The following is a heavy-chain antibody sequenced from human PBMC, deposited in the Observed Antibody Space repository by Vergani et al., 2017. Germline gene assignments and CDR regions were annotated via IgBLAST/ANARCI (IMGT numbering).Heavy chain of an antibody. CDR2: ISGSGGFT. Sequence: EVQLLESGGNLVQPGGSLRLSCAASGFTFTNFAMTWVRQAPGEGLEWVSGISGSGGFTYYADSVKGRFTISRDNSKNTMFLQMNNLRAEDTAVYYCARVVGDELLYRNYYYYYYMDVWGKGTTVTVSS. CDR1: GFTFTNFA. V-gene: IGHV3-23*01. CDR3: ARVVGDELLYRNYYYYYYMDV. D-gene: IGHD2-2*02. J-gene: IGHJ6*03.